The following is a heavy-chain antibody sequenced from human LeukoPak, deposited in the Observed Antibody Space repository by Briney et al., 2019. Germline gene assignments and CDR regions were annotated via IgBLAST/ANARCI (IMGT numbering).Heavy chain of an antibody. CDR1: GFTFSSYA. J-gene: IGHJ5*02. CDR3: AKDRTVSGYTPLS. CDR2: INGGGSST. D-gene: IGHD5-12*01. V-gene: IGHV3-23*01. Sequence: GGSLRLSCAASGFTFSSYAMSWVRQASGKGLEWVSAINGGGSSTFYADSVKGRFTISRDNSKDTLYLQMNNLRVEDTAKYYCAKDRTVSGYTPLSWGQGILVTVSS.